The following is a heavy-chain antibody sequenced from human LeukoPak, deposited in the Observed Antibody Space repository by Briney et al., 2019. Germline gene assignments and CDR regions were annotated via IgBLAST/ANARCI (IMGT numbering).Heavy chain of an antibody. CDR1: GYTFTRYA. CDR2: INPNTGNP. Sequence: ASVMVSCKASGYTFTRYAMNWLRQAPGQGLEWMGWINPNTGNPTYAQAFTGRFVFSLDTSVSTAYLQISSLNTEDTAVYYCAIDQPVAGVSNFDSWGQGTLVTVSS. D-gene: IGHD6-19*01. V-gene: IGHV7-4-1*02. CDR3: AIDQPVAGVSNFDS. J-gene: IGHJ4*02.